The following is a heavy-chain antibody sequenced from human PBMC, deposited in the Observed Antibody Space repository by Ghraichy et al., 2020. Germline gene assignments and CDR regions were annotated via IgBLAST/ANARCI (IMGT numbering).Heavy chain of an antibody. Sequence: SETLSLTCAVYGGSFSGYYWSWIRQPPGKGLEWIGEINHSGSTNYNPSLKSRVTISVDTSKNQFSLKLSSVTAADTAVYYCARGYDLGSGQQSRYFDYWGQGTLVTVSS. CDR1: GGSFSGYY. D-gene: IGHD3/OR15-3a*01. V-gene: IGHV4-34*01. CDR3: ARGYDLGSGQQSRYFDY. J-gene: IGHJ4*02. CDR2: INHSGST.